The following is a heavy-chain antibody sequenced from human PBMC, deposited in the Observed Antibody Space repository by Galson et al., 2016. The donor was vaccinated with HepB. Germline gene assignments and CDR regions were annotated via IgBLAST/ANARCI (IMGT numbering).Heavy chain of an antibody. CDR3: ARSPQWLEHFDY. CDR1: GYTFTNYY. CDR2: INPTGSST. J-gene: IGHJ4*02. D-gene: IGHD6-19*01. V-gene: IGHV1-46*01. Sequence: SVKVSCKASGYTFTNYYMHWVRQAPGQGLQWMGIINPTGSSTSYAQKFQGRATLTRDTSTSTVYMELSSLRSEDTAVYYCARSPQWLEHFDYWGQGTLVTVSS.